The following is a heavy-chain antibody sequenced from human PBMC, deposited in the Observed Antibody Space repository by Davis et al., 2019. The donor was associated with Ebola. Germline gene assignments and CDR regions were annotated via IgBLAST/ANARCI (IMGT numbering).Heavy chain of an antibody. J-gene: IGHJ6*03. CDR1: GYTFTGYY. D-gene: IGHD5-24*01. CDR2: INPNSGGT. V-gene: IGHV1-2*02. CDR3: AAGQGWLQLWGSYYYYYMDV. Sequence: ASVKVSCKASGYTFTGYYMQWVRQAPGQGLEWMGWINPNSGGTNYAQKFQGRVTMTRDTSISTAYMELSSLRSEDTAVYYCAAGQGWLQLWGSYYYYYMDVWGKGTTVTVSS.